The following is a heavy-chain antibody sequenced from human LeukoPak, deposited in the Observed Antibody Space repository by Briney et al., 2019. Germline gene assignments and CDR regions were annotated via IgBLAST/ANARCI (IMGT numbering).Heavy chain of an antibody. Sequence: PGGSLRLSCTASGLTFGDYAMSWVRQAPGKGLEWVGFIRSKAYGGTTEYAASVKGRFTISRDDSKSIAYPQMNSLKTEDTAVYYCTSPFAEDIVVVPAAPSDYWGQGTLVTVSS. D-gene: IGHD2-2*01. CDR3: TSPFAEDIVVVPAAPSDY. J-gene: IGHJ4*02. V-gene: IGHV3-49*04. CDR1: GLTFGDYA. CDR2: IRSKAYGGTT.